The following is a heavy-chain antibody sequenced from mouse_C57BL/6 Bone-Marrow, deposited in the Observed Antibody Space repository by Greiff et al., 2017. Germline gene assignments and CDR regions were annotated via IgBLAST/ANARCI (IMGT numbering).Heavy chain of an antibody. CDR2: IHPNSGST. V-gene: IGHV1-64*01. CDR3: AREDYYGSSYDYARDY. D-gene: IGHD1-1*01. J-gene: IGHJ4*01. CDR1: GYTFTSYW. Sequence: QVQLQQPGAELVKPGASVKLSCKASGYTFTSYWMHWVKQRPGQGLEWIGMIHPNSGSTNYNEKFKSKATLTVDKSSSTAYMQLSSLTSEDSAVYYGAREDYYGSSYDYARDYWGQGTSVTVSA.